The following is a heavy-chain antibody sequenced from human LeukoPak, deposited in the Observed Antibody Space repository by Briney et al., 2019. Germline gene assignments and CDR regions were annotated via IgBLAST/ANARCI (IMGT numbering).Heavy chain of an antibody. CDR3: ASDRSGLYYFDF. Sequence: SETLSLTCTVSGGSFRGHYWTWIRQPPGKGLEWIGNIFFSGSTHYNPSLKSRVTTSVDTSNNQFSLKLTSPTAADTAVYYCASDRSGLYYFDFWGQGRLVTVSS. D-gene: IGHD3/OR15-3a*01. CDR2: IFFSGST. J-gene: IGHJ4*02. CDR1: GGSFRGHY. V-gene: IGHV4-59*11.